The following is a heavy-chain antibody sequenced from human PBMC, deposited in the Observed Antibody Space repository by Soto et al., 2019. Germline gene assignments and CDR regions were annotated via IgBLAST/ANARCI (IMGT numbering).Heavy chain of an antibody. Sequence: QLQLQESGPGLVKPSETLSLTCTVSGGSISSSSYYWGWIRQPPGKGLEWIGSIYYSGSTYYNPSLKSRVTISVDTSKNQFSLKLSSVTAADTAVYYCARVLPGGGEIDYWGQGTLVTVSS. J-gene: IGHJ4*02. CDR2: IYYSGST. CDR3: ARVLPGGGEIDY. CDR1: GGSISSSSYY. D-gene: IGHD2-21*01. V-gene: IGHV4-39*01.